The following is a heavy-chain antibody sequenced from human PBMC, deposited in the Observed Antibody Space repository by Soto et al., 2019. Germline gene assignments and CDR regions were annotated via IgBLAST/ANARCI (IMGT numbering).Heavy chain of an antibody. Sequence: SETLSLTCTVSGGSISRRSYYWGWIRQSPGKGLEWIGSIYYSGSTYYNPSLKSRVAMSVDTSKNQFSLKLRSVSAADTAVYYCARQRTSVVTQAYFDDWGQGSLVTVSS. CDR2: IYYSGST. V-gene: IGHV4-39*01. J-gene: IGHJ4*02. CDR3: ARQRTSVVTQAYFDD. D-gene: IGHD2-21*02. CDR1: GGSISRRSYY.